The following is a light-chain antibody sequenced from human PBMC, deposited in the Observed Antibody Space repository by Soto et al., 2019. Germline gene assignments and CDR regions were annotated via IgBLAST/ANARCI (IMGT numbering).Light chain of an antibody. V-gene: IGLV2-14*01. CDR2: EVS. J-gene: IGLJ1*01. CDR1: SSDAGGYIY. CDR3: SSYTSSSTRV. Sequence: SVLTQPASVSGSPGQSITISCTETSSDAGGYIYVSSYRQHPGKAPKLMIYEVSNRPSGVYNRFSGSKSGNTASLPISGLPAEDEADYYCSSYTSSSTRVFGTGTKVTVL.